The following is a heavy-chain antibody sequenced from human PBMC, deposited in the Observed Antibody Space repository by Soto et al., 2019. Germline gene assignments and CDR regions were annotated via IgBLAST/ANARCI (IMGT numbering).Heavy chain of an antibody. CDR3: ARTKYDSSAYYYWYLGL. J-gene: IGHJ2*01. V-gene: IGHV1-69*06. CDR2: IIPIFGTA. CDR1: EDTFRNYA. D-gene: IGHD3-22*01. Sequence: QVELVQSGAEVKKPGSSVKVSCQASEDTFRNYAISWVQQAPGQGLEWMGWIIPIFGTANYAQKFQGIVTITADTSANTVDLELSRLRSEDTAVYYCARTKYDSSAYYYWYLGLWGRGTLVTVSS.